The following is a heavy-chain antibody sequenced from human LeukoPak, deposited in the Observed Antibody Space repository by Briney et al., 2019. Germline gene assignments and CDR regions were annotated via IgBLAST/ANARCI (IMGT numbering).Heavy chain of an antibody. D-gene: IGHD6-19*01. J-gene: IGHJ4*02. CDR1: GYTFTGYY. Sequence: SVKVSFKASGYTFTGYYMHWVRQAPGQGLEWMGWISAYNGNTNYAQKLQGRVTMTTDTSTSTAYMELRSLRSDDTAVYYCARARIAVAGMGYWGQGTLVTVSS. V-gene: IGHV1-18*04. CDR2: ISAYNGNT. CDR3: ARARIAVAGMGY.